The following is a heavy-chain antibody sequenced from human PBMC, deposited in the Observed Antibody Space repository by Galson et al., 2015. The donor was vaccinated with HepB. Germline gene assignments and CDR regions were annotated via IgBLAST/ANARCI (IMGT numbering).Heavy chain of an antibody. CDR2: IDPSGTT. CDR1: GGSFSSASYY. V-gene: IGHV4-61*02. D-gene: IGHD1-1*01. CDR3: ARATGTGTSHFFEY. J-gene: IGHJ4*02. Sequence: TLSLTCTVSGGSFSSASYYWSWIRQPAGKGLERIGRIDPSGTTKYNPSLKGRVTISVATSKKQFSLKVSSVTAADTAVYYCARATGTGTSHFFEYWGQGTLATVSS.